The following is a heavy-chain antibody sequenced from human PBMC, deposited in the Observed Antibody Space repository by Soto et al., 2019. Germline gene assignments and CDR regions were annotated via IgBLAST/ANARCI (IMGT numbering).Heavy chain of an antibody. Sequence: QVQLQQWGAGLLKPSETLSLTCAVYGGSFSGYIWSWIRQPPGKGLQWIGQINHSGSTNYNPSLKSRVTISLHTSNSQFSLALSSVTAADTAVYYCARGLMSGSYYSGGWYYFDYWGQGTLVTVSS. D-gene: IGHD1-26*01. J-gene: IGHJ4*02. CDR1: GGSFSGYI. CDR2: INHSGST. CDR3: ARGLMSGSYYSGGWYYFDY. V-gene: IGHV4-34*01.